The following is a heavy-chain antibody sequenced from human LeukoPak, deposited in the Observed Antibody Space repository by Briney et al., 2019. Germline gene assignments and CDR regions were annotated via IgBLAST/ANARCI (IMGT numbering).Heavy chain of an antibody. CDR3: ARDTNGDYIGTFDM. V-gene: IGHV3-23*01. CDR2: ISDSGGKT. Sequence: GGSLRLSCTAAGFTFNNYAMSWVRQAPGKGLEWVSHISDSGGKTYYADSVQGRFAISRDNSKNTLYLQMNSLRVEDTAVYFCARDTNGDYIGTFDMWGRGTMVSVSS. CDR1: GFTFNNYA. J-gene: IGHJ3*02. D-gene: IGHD4-17*01.